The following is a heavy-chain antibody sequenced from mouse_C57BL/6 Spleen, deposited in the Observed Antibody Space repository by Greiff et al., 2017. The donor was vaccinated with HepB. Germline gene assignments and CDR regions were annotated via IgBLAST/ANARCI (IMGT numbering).Heavy chain of an antibody. J-gene: IGHJ4*01. V-gene: IGHV2-2*01. CDR1: GFSLTSYG. CDR2: IWSGGST. CDR3: ARPNDYPYAMDY. D-gene: IGHD2-4*01. Sequence: VQLQESGPGLVQPSQRLSITCTVSGFSLTSYGVHWVRQSPGKGLEWLGVIWSGGSTDYNAAFISRLSISKDNSKSQVFFKMNSLQADDTAIYYCARPNDYPYAMDYWGQGTSVTVSS.